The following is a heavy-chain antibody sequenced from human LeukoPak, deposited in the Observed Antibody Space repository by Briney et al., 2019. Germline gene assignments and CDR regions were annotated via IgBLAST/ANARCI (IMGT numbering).Heavy chain of an antibody. J-gene: IGHJ4*02. Sequence: PSETLSLTCTVFGSSINSVYSWGWIRQPPGKGLEWIGSIYHNGNTYYNSSLKSRVTISVHTSENQFSLKLSSVTAADTAVYYCASYKTYYDSSGNPFDYWGQGTLVSVSS. V-gene: IGHV4-38-2*02. CDR1: GSSINSVYS. D-gene: IGHD3-22*01. CDR3: ASYKTYYDSSGNPFDY. CDR2: IYHNGNT.